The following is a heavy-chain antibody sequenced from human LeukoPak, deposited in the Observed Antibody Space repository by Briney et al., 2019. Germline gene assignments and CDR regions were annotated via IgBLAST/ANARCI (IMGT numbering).Heavy chain of an antibody. J-gene: IGHJ5*02. V-gene: IGHV1-2*02. CDR3: ARGRYCSGGSCTKWFDP. CDR1: GYTFTGYY. Sequence: ASVKVSCTASGYTFTGYYMHWVRQAPGQGLEWMGWINPNSGGTNYAQKFQGRVTMTRDTSISTAYMELSRLRSDDTAVYYCARGRYCSGGSCTKWFDPWGQGTLVTVSS. CDR2: INPNSGGT. D-gene: IGHD2-15*01.